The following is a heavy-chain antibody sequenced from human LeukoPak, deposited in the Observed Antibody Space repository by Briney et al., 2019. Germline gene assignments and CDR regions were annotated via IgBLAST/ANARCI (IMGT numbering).Heavy chain of an antibody. Sequence: SETLSLTCTVSGGSISSYYWSWIRQPPGKGLEWIGYIYYSGSTNYNPSLKSRVTISVDTSKNQFSLKLSFVTAADTAVYYCARSPAGEVTASFDYWGQGTLVTVSS. J-gene: IGHJ4*02. CDR1: GGSISSYY. D-gene: IGHD2-21*02. CDR3: ARSPAGEVTASFDY. CDR2: IYYSGST. V-gene: IGHV4-59*01.